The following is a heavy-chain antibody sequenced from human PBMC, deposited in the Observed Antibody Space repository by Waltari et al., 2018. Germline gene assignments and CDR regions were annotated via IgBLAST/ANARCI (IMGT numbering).Heavy chain of an antibody. CDR2: IYPGDSDT. Sequence: EVQLVQSGAEVKKTGESLKIYCKGSGYSFTSYWIGWFRHMPGKGLEWMGIIYPGDSDTRYSPSFQGQVTISADKSISTAYLQWSSLKASDTAMYYCARSRVVAATPSFDYWGQGTLVTVSS. V-gene: IGHV5-51*01. J-gene: IGHJ4*02. D-gene: IGHD2-15*01. CDR1: GYSFTSYW. CDR3: ARSRVVAATPSFDY.